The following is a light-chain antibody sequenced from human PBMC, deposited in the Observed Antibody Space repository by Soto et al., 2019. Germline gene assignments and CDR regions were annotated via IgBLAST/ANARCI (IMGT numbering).Light chain of an antibody. Sequence: DIQMTQSPSALSSSVGDRATITCRASQSISSWLAWYQQKPGKAPKLLIYDASSLESVVPQRFSGSGSGTEFTLTISSLQTDDFSTYYCQQYHSYWTFGQGTKVDI. CDR2: DAS. CDR3: QQYHSYWT. J-gene: IGKJ1*01. CDR1: QSISSW. V-gene: IGKV1-5*01.